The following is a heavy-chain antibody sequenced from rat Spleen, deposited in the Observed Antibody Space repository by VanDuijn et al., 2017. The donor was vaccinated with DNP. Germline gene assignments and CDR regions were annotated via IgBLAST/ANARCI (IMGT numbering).Heavy chain of an antibody. CDR3: ARPRGYYDGSYYYDWFAY. Sequence: EVQLVESGGGLVQPGRSLKLSCVASGFIFSNYWMTWIRQAPGKGLEWVASITNTGGSTYYPDSVKGRFTVSRDNAKSTLYLQMDSLRSEDTATDYCARPRGYYDGSYYYDWFAYWGQGTLVTVSS. CDR2: ITNTGGST. CDR1: GFIFSNYW. V-gene: IGHV5-31*01. J-gene: IGHJ3*01. D-gene: IGHD1-12*02.